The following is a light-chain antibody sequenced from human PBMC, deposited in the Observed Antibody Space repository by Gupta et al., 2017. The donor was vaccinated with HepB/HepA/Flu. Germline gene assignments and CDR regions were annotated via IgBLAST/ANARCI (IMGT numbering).Light chain of an antibody. CDR3: LLSYSGARPVV. V-gene: IGLV7-46*01. J-gene: IGLJ2*01. Sequence: QAVVTQEPSLAVSPGGTVQLHCGCSTGAVTSGHYPYWFQQKPGQAPRTLIYDTSNKHSWTPARFSGSLLGGKAALTLSGAQPEDEAEYYCLLSYSGARPVVFGGGTKLTVL. CDR1: TGAVTSGHY. CDR2: DTS.